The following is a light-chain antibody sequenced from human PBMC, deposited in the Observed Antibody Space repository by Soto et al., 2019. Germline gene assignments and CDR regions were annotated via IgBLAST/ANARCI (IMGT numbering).Light chain of an antibody. V-gene: IGKV3-20*01. CDR3: HQYGSSPST. CDR2: GAS. Sequence: EIVLTQSPGPLSLSPGERATLSCRASQSVSSNYLAWYQQKPGQAPRLLIYGASSRATGIPDRISGSGSGTDFTLTISRLEPEDFAVYYCHQYGSSPSTFGQGTEVEIK. CDR1: QSVSSNY. J-gene: IGKJ1*01.